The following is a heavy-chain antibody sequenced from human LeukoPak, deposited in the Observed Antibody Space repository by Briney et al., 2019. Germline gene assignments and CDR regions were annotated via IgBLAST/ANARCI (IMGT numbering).Heavy chain of an antibody. D-gene: IGHD2-2*02. CDR3: ARVSLYCTSTSCYMTHTTYFDY. Sequence: ASVKVSCKASGYTFTSYAMHWVRQAPGQRLEWMGWINAGNGNTKYSQEFQGRVTITRDTSASTAYMELRSLRSDDTAVYYCARVSLYCTSTSCYMTHTTYFDYWGQGTLVTVSS. CDR1: GYTFTSYA. J-gene: IGHJ4*02. CDR2: INAGNGNT. V-gene: IGHV1-3*01.